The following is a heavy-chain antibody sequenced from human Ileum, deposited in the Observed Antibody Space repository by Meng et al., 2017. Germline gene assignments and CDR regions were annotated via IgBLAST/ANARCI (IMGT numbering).Heavy chain of an antibody. Sequence: QVLLVQSGAGVKKPGSSLKVSCKSSAATFRSYAISWVRQAPGQGLEWMGGIIPIFGTANYAQKFQGRVTITADKSTSTAYMELSSLRSEDTAVYYCARGPKWSSGWYGVDYWGQGTLVTVSS. D-gene: IGHD6-19*01. J-gene: IGHJ4*02. CDR1: AATFRSYA. CDR2: IIPIFGTA. V-gene: IGHV1-69*06. CDR3: ARGPKWSSGWYGVDY.